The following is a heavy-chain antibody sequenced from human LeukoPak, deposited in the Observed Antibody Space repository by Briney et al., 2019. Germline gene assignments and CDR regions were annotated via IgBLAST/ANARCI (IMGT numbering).Heavy chain of an antibody. CDR3: ARGYKVGYYGAFDI. D-gene: IGHD3-22*01. CDR2: INPSGGST. V-gene: IGHV1-46*01. J-gene: IGHJ3*02. Sequence: ASVKVSFKASGYTFTDYYMHWVRQAPGQGLEWVGIINPSGGSTTHEQKFQGRVNMTSDTATSSVYMELSSLRSEHTALYYCARGYKVGYYGAFDIWGQGTRVTVSS. CDR1: GYTFTDYY.